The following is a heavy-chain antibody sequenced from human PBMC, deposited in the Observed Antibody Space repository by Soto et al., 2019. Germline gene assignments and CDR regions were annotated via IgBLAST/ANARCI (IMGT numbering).Heavy chain of an antibody. CDR1: GGSISSYY. V-gene: IGHV4-59*01. CDR2: IYYSGST. Sequence: SETLSLTCTVSGGSISSYYWSWIRQPPGKGLEWIGYIYYSGSTNYNPSLKSRVTISVDTSKNQFSLKLSSVTAADTALYYCARWDGDGFNFDYWGQGTLVTVSS. J-gene: IGHJ4*02. D-gene: IGHD1-26*01. CDR3: ARWDGDGFNFDY.